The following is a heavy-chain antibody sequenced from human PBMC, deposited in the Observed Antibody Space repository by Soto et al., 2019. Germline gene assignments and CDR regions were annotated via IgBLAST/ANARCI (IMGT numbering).Heavy chain of an antibody. J-gene: IGHJ6*02. V-gene: IGHV3-48*02. CDR2: ISHSGSPK. Sequence: PGGSLRLSCAASGFTFSSYTMNWVRRAPGKGLEWISYISHSGSPKYYADSVKGRFTISRDNAKNSLYLQMNSLRDEDTAVYYCARGQYRMDVWGQGTTVTVSS. CDR3: ARGQYRMDV. D-gene: IGHD5-18*01. CDR1: GFTFSSYT.